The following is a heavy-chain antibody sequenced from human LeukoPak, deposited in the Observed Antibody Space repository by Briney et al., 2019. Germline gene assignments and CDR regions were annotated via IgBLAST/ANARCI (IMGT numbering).Heavy chain of an antibody. CDR2: ISSSSSYT. V-gene: IGHV3-11*06. Sequence: GGSLRLSCAASGFTFSDYYMSWIRQAPGKGLEWVSYISSSSSYTNYADSVKGRFTISRGNAKNSLYLQMNSLRAEDTAVYYCARVSKYSSSLFFYYWGQGTLVTVSS. D-gene: IGHD6-13*01. CDR1: GFTFSDYY. J-gene: IGHJ4*02. CDR3: ARVSKYSSSLFFYY.